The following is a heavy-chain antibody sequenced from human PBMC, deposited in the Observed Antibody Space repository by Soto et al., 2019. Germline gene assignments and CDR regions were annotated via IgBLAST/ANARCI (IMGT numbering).Heavy chain of an antibody. CDR1: GCPISSTGYY. J-gene: IGHJ5*02. CDR3: ARLHCISPNCVPLDP. Sequence: PSGTLSLTRTVSGCPISSTGYYWGWIRQPPGKGLEWVGSIYYSGSTSYKPSLKSRVTMSVDTSKNQLSLKVSSVTAADTAVYYFARLHCISPNCVPLDPWGQGTLVTVSS. CDR2: IYYSGST. D-gene: IGHD2-2*01. V-gene: IGHV4-39*01.